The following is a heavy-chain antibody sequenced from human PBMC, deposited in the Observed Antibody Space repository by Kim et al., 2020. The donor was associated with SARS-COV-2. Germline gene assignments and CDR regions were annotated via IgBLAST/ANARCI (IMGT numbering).Heavy chain of an antibody. CDR1: GYTFTGYY. CDR2: INPNSGGT. V-gene: IGHV1-2*02. D-gene: IGHD3-10*01. J-gene: IGHJ3*02. CDR3: ASGTNYYGSGHPWDAFDI. Sequence: ASVKVSCKASGYTFTGYYMHWVRQAPGQGLEWMGWINPNSGGTNYAQKFQGRVTMTRDTSISTAYMELSRLRSDDTAVYYCASGTNYYGSGHPWDAFDIWGQGTMVTVSS.